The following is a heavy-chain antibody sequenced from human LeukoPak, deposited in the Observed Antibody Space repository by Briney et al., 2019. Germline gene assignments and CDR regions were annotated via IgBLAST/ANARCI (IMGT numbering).Heavy chain of an antibody. CDR3: ARDRSYGYFDY. V-gene: IGHV4-61*01. Sequence: KTSETLSLTCTVSGGSVSSGSYYWSWIRQPPGKGLEWIGFVYFSGSTNYNPPLKSRVTISVDTSKNQFSLKLSSVTAADTAVYYCARDRSYGYFDYWGQGTLVTVSS. CDR2: VYFSGST. D-gene: IGHD5-18*01. J-gene: IGHJ4*02. CDR1: GGSVSSGSYY.